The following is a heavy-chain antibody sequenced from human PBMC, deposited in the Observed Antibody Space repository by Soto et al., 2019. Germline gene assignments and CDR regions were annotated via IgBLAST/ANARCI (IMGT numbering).Heavy chain of an antibody. CDR2: IKEDGSEK. CDR1: GFTFGDFW. J-gene: IGHJ6*02. CDR3: ARDLGRTAAGYYYYDAMDV. Sequence: GVSLRLSCAASGFTFGDFWMNWVRQAPGKGLEWVANIKEDGSEKYFLDSVKGRFTISRDNAKNSLYLQINSLRAEDTGVYYCARDLGRTAAGYYYYDAMDVWGQGTTVIVSS. V-gene: IGHV3-7*01. D-gene: IGHD2-2*01.